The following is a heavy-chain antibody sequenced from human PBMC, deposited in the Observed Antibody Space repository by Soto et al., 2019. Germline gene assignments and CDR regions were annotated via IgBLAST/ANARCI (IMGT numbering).Heavy chain of an antibody. V-gene: IGHV3-7*01. J-gene: IGHJ6*03. CDR3: ARRYDFWSGYRSTYYYYYMDV. CDR2: IKQDGSEK. D-gene: IGHD3-3*01. CDR1: GFTFSSYW. Sequence: EVQLVESGGGLVQPGGSLRLSCAASGFTFSSYWMSWVRQAPGKGLEWVANIKQDGSEKYYVDSVKGRFTIPRDNAKNSLYLQMNSLRAEDTAVYYCARRYDFWSGYRSTYYYYYMDVWGKGTTVTVSS.